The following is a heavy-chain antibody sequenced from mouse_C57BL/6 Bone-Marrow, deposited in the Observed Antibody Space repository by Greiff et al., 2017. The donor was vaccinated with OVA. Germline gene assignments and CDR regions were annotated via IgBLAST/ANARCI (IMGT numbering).Heavy chain of an antibody. CDR1: GFNFKDDY. D-gene: IGHD2-1*01. CDR2: IDPENGDT. J-gene: IGHJ3*01. CDR3: TLYSFAY. Sequence: EVQLQQSGAELVRPGASVKLSCTASGFNFKDDYMPWVKQRPDQGLEWIGWIDPENGDTEYASKFQGKATITADTSSNTAYLQLSSLTSEDTAVYYCTLYSFAYWGQGTLVTVSA. V-gene: IGHV14-4*01.